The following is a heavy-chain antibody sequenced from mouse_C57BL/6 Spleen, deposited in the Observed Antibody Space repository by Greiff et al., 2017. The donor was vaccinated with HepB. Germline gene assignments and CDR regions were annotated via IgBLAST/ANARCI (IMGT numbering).Heavy chain of an antibody. J-gene: IGHJ3*01. CDR2: IHPHSGST. V-gene: IGHV1-64*01. D-gene: IGHD6-1*01. CDR1: GYTFTSYW. CDR3: ARVGAGFAY. Sequence: VQLQQPGAELVKPGASVKLSCKASGYTFTSYWMHWVKQRPGQGLEWIGMIHPHSGSTNYNEKYKSKATLTVDKSSSTAYMQLSSLTSEDSAGYYCARVGAGFAYWGQGTLVTVSA.